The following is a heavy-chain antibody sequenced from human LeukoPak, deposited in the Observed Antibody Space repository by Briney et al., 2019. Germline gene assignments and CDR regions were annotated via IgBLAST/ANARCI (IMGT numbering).Heavy chain of an antibody. D-gene: IGHD3-10*01. CDR2: IYPGDSDT. CDR1: GYSFTSYW. V-gene: IGHV5-51*01. CDR3: ARHVGYYGSGSYSLYYFDY. Sequence: GESLKISCKGSGYSFTSYWIGWVRQMLGKGLEWMGIIYPGDSDTRYSPSFQGQVTISADKSISTAYLQWSSLKASDTAMYYCARHVGYYGSGSYSLYYFDYWGQGTLVTVSS. J-gene: IGHJ4*02.